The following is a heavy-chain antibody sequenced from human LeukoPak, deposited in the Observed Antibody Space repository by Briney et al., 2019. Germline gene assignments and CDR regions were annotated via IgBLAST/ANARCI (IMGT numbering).Heavy chain of an antibody. CDR2: INHSGST. Sequence: PSETLSLTCAVYGGSFSGYYWSWIRQPPGKGLEWIGEINHSGSTNYNPSLKGRVTISVDTSKNQFSLKLSSVTAADTAVYYCARHRLTSVRFDPWGQGTLVTVSS. D-gene: IGHD3-9*01. CDR1: GGSFSGYY. J-gene: IGHJ5*02. CDR3: ARHRLTSVRFDP. V-gene: IGHV4-34*01.